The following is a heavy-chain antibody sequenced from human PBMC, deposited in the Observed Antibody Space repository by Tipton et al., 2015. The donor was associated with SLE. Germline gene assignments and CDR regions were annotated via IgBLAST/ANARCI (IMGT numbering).Heavy chain of an antibody. Sequence: TLSFTCTVPGGSINNSYWNWIRQPPGKAPEWIGYIYYSGSTNYNPSLKSRVTISVDTSKNQISLQLSSVTAADTAVYYCASSYSDYGMDVWGQGTTVTVSS. V-gene: IGHV4-59*01. CDR1: GGSINNSY. CDR3: ASSYSDYGMDV. CDR2: IYYSGST. D-gene: IGHD3-10*01. J-gene: IGHJ6*02.